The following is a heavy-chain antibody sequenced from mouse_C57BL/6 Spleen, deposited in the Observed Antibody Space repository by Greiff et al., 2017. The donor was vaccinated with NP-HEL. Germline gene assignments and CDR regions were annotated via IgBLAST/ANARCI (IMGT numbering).Heavy chain of an antibody. CDR2: IYPGSGNT. Sequence: QVHVKQSGAELVRPGASVKLSCKASGYTFTDYYINWVKQRPGQGLEWIARIYPGSGNTYYNEKFKGKATLTAEKSSSTAYMQHSSLTSEDSAVYFCARWTITWGYFDVWGTGTTVTVSS. J-gene: IGHJ1*03. D-gene: IGHD1-1*01. CDR3: ARWTITWGYFDV. V-gene: IGHV1-76*01. CDR1: GYTFTDYY.